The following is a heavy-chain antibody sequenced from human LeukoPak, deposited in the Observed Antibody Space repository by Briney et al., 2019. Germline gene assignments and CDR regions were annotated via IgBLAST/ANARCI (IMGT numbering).Heavy chain of an antibody. V-gene: IGHV1-8*03. J-gene: IGHJ5*02. CDR1: GYTFASYD. D-gene: IGHD6-19*01. CDR2: MNPNSGNT. CDR3: ARDWYSSGWNPFSGSGP. Sequence: ASVKVSCKASGYTFASYDINWVRQATGQGLEWMGWMNPNSGNTGYAQKFQGRVTITRNTSISTAYMELSSLRSEDTAVYYCARDWYSSGWNPFSGSGPWGQGTLVTVSS.